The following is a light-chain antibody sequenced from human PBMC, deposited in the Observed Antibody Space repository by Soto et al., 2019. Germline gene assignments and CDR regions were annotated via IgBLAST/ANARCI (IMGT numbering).Light chain of an antibody. V-gene: IGKV3-15*01. Sequence: EIVMTQSPATLSVSPGERATISCRASQSVNSDLAWYQQKPGQAPRLLIYGASTRATGIPARFRGSGSGTDFTLTISSLQSEDFAVYYCQQYNQWPPWTFGQGTKVDIK. CDR3: QQYNQWPPWT. J-gene: IGKJ1*01. CDR1: QSVNSD. CDR2: GAS.